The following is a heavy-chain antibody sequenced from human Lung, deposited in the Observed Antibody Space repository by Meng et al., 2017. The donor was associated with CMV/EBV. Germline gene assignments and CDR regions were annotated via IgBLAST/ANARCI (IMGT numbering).Heavy chain of an antibody. CDR3: ARCNYYYDSSGPFGP. CDR2: INPRSGDT. V-gene: IGHV1-2*02. D-gene: IGHD3-22*01. J-gene: IGHJ5*02. Sequence: AXVXVSXXAFGYTFGDYFMHRVRQAPGQGLEWMGWINPRSGDTNYAQEFQGRVTMTTDTAICATYMELRRLRPDDTAVYYCARCNYYYDSSGPFGPWGQGTXVTVSS. CDR1: GYTFGDYF.